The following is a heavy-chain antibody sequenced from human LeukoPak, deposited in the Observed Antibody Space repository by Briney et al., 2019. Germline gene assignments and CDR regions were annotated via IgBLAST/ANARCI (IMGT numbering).Heavy chain of an antibody. V-gene: IGHV3-30*18. CDR2: ISYDGSNK. Sequence: GGSLRLSCAASGFTLSSYGMHWVRQAPGKGLEWVAVISYDGSNKNYADSVKGRYTISRDISKNTLYLQMNSLRAEDTAVYYCAKRLGYYDSSEGYFDYWGQGTLVTVSS. CDR1: GFTLSSYG. D-gene: IGHD3-22*01. CDR3: AKRLGYYDSSEGYFDY. J-gene: IGHJ4*02.